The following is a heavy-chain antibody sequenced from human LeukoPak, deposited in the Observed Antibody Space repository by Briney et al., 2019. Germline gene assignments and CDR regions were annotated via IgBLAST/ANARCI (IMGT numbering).Heavy chain of an antibody. CDR2: ISGSGGST. Sequence: GGSLRLSCAASGFTFSSYAMSWVRQTPGKGLEWVSAISGSGGSTYYADSVKGRFTISRDNSKNTLYLQMNSLRAEDTAVYYCAKQLGYRSDGSCYFPYWGQGTLVTVSS. D-gene: IGHD2-15*01. V-gene: IGHV3-23*01. CDR3: AKQLGYRSDGSCYFPY. CDR1: GFTFSSYA. J-gene: IGHJ4*02.